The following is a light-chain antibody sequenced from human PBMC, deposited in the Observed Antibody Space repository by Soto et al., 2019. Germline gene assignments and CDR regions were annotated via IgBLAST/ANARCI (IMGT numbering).Light chain of an antibody. CDR2: GAS. CDR3: HQYGSSPRT. CDR1: QTISSSF. J-gene: IGKJ1*01. Sequence: EIVLTQSPGTLSLSPGERATLSCRASQTISSSFLAWYQQKPGQAPRLLIYGASRRATGIPDRFSGSGSGTDFTLTIDSLEPEDFAVYYCHQYGSSPRTFRQGTKVEIK. V-gene: IGKV3-20*01.